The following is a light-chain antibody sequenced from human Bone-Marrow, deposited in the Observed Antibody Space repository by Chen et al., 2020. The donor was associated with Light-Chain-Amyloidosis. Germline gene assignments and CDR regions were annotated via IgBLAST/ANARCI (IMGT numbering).Light chain of an antibody. CDR1: SSDVGGDNH. J-gene: IGLJ1*01. V-gene: IGLV2-14*01. CDR3: SSYTITNTLV. CDR2: EVT. Sequence: QSALTQPASVSGSPGQSITISCTGTSSDVGGDNHVSWYQQHPDKAPKLMIYEVTNRPSSVPDRFSGSKSDNTASPTISGLQTEDEADYFCSSYTITNTLVFGSGTRVTVL.